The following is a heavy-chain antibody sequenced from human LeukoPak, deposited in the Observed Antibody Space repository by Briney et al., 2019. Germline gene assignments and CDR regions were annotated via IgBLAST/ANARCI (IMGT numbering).Heavy chain of an antibody. Sequence: SETLSLTCSVSGGSISTYYWSWIRQTPGKGLEWIGYVYYSGTTNYNPSLKGRVTISSDTSKNQFSLNLRSVNVADTAIYYCARHGGSLGYFDYWGQGTLVTVFS. CDR1: GGSISTYY. CDR2: VYYSGTT. D-gene: IGHD1-26*01. V-gene: IGHV4-59*08. CDR3: ARHGGSLGYFDY. J-gene: IGHJ4*02.